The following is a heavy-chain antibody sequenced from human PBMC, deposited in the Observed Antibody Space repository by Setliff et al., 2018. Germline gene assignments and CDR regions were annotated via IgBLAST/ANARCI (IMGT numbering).Heavy chain of an antibody. CDR1: GFTYNNDW. J-gene: IGHJ4*02. V-gene: IGHV3-7*01. CDR2: INPDGSEK. D-gene: IGHD3-10*01. CDR3: FGAGTCSY. Sequence: GGSLRLSCGASGFTYNNDWVSWVRQAPGKGLEWLASINPDGSEKYYVDSVKGRFTIYRDNARNSLSLQMNRLRTEDTAVYYCFGAGTCSYWGQGTLVTVSS.